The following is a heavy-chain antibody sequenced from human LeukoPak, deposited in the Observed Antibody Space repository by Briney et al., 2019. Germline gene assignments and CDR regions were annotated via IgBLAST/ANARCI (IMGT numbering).Heavy chain of an antibody. D-gene: IGHD2-2*01. CDR1: GFTFSSYA. CDR2: ISGSGGST. CDR3: AKDEELYCSSISCFNFDY. J-gene: IGHJ4*02. V-gene: IGHV3-23*01. Sequence: GGSLRLSCAASGFTFSSYAMSWVRQAPGKGLEWVSAISGSGGSTYYADSVKGRFTISRDNSKNTLYLQMNSLRVEDTAVYYCAKDEELYCSSISCFNFDYWGQGTLDTVSS.